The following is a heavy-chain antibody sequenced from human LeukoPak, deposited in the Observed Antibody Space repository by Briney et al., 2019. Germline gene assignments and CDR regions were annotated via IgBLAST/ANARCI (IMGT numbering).Heavy chain of an antibody. CDR3: ARDRPTVDYFDY. Sequence: SETLSLTCTVSGGSISSYYCSWIRQPAGKGLEWIGRIYTSGSTNYNPSLKSRVTMSVDTSKNQFSLKLSSVTAADTAVYYCARDRPTVDYFDYWGQGTLVTVSS. J-gene: IGHJ4*02. CDR2: IYTSGST. D-gene: IGHD1-26*01. V-gene: IGHV4-4*07. CDR1: GGSISSYY.